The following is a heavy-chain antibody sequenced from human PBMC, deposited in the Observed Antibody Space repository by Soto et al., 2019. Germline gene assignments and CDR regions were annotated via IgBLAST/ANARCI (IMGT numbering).Heavy chain of an antibody. V-gene: IGHV3-23*01. CDR3: AKVSLGATTITDYYYYGMDV. Sequence: LRLSCAASGFTFSSYAMTWVRQTPGKGLEWVSGISGSGGGTYYADSVKGRFTISRDSSKSTLYLQMNGLRAGDTAVYYCAKVSLGATTITDYYYYGMDVWGQGTTVTVSS. J-gene: IGHJ6*02. CDR2: ISGSGGGT. CDR1: GFTFSSYA. D-gene: IGHD1-26*01.